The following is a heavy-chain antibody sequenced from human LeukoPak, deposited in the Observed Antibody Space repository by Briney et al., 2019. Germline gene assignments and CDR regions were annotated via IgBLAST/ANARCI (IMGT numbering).Heavy chain of an antibody. V-gene: IGHV1-2*02. J-gene: IGHJ4*02. Sequence: ASVQVSCQASGYTFPGYYMHCVRQATGQGLEWMGWINPDSGGTNYAQKFQGRVTMTRDTSISTAYMELSRLRSDDTAVYYCALPLYSGYEFDHWGQGTLVTVSS. CDR1: GYTFPGYY. CDR2: INPDSGGT. D-gene: IGHD5-12*01. CDR3: ALPLYSGYEFDH.